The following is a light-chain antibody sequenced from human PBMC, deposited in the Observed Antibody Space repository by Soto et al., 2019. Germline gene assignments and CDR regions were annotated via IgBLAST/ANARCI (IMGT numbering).Light chain of an antibody. CDR2: EAS. Sequence: QSVLTQPASVSGSPGQSITISCTGTSSDVGTYNLVSWYQQHSGKAPKLVIFEASKRPSGVSDRFSVSKSGNTASLTISGLQPEDEADYYCCSYAGNRNLVFGGGTKLTVL. J-gene: IGLJ2*01. V-gene: IGLV2-23*01. CDR3: CSYAGNRNLV. CDR1: SSDVGTYNL.